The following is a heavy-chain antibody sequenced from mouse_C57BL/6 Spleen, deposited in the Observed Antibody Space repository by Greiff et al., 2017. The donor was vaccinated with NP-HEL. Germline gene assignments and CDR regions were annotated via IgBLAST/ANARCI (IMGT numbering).Heavy chain of an antibody. V-gene: IGHV7-3*01. CDR2: IRNKANGYTT. CDR3: ASLTGWYAMDY. CDR1: GFTFTDYY. D-gene: IGHD4-1*01. Sequence: DVMLVESGGGLVQPGGSLSLSCAASGFTFTDYYMSWVRQPPGKALEWLGFIRNKANGYTTEYSASVKGRFTISRDNSQSILYLQMNALRAEDSATYYCASLTGWYAMDYWGQGTSVTVSS. J-gene: IGHJ4*01.